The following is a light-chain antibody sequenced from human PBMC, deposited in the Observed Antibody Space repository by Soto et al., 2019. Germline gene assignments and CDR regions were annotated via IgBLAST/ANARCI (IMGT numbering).Light chain of an antibody. Sequence: DIQMTQSPSTLSASVGDRVTITCRASQSISTWLAWYQQKPGIAPKLLIYRASRLESGVPSRFSGSRSETEFTLTVSSLQPDDFATYYCQQYSKIPWTFGQGTKVEIK. V-gene: IGKV1-5*03. CDR3: QQYSKIPWT. CDR2: RAS. CDR1: QSISTW. J-gene: IGKJ1*01.